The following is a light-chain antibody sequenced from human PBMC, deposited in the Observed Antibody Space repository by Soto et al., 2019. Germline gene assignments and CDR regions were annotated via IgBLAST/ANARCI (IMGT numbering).Light chain of an antibody. CDR3: QPYDSTLTVV. J-gene: IGLJ2*01. CDR2: GNI. Sequence: QSVLTQPPSVSGAPGQRVTISCTGSRSDIGAGYDVHWYQQVPGTAPKLLIYGNINRPSGVPDRFSGSKSGTSASLAITGLQADDEADYYCQPYDSTLTVVFGGGTKLTVL. V-gene: IGLV1-40*01. CDR1: RSDIGAGYD.